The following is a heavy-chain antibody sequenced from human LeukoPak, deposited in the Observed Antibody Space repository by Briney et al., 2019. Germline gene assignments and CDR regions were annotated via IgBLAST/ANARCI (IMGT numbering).Heavy chain of an antibody. D-gene: IGHD4-17*01. CDR1: GVTVSSSY. CDR3: ARGPSPFYGDYGY. CDR2: MYSGGGT. V-gene: IGHV3-66*01. J-gene: IGHJ4*02. Sequence: GGSLRLSCAASGVTVSSSYMSWVRQAPGKGLEWVSIMYSGGGTDYADSVKGRFTVSRDNSKNTLYLQMNSLRAEDTAVYYCARGPSPFYGDYGYWGQGTLVTVSS.